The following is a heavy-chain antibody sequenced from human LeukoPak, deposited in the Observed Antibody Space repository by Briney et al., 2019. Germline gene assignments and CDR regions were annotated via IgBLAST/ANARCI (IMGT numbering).Heavy chain of an antibody. J-gene: IGHJ6*02. CDR2: IIPILGIA. D-gene: IGHD1-26*01. CDR1: GYTFTGYY. CDR3: ARGSKVGATKYYYYGMDV. Sequence: ASVKVSCKASGYTFTGYYTHWVRQAPGQGLEWMGRIIPILGIANYAQKFQGRVTITADKSTSTAYMELSSLRSEDTAVYYCARGSKVGATKYYYYGMDVWGQGTTVTVSS. V-gene: IGHV1-69*04.